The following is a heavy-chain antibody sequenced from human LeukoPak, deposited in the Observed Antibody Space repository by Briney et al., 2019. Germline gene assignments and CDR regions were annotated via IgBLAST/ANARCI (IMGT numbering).Heavy chain of an antibody. V-gene: IGHV5-51*01. J-gene: IGHJ6*03. CDR3: ARGRKLDTYYYYYYMDV. CDR2: IYPGDSDT. D-gene: IGHD6-6*01. CDR1: GYSFTSYW. Sequence: GESLKISCKGSGYSFTSYWIGWVRQMPGKGLEWMGIIYPGDSDTRYSPSFQGQVTISADKSISTAYLQWSSLKASDTAMYYCARGRKLDTYYYYYYMDVWGKGTTVTVSS.